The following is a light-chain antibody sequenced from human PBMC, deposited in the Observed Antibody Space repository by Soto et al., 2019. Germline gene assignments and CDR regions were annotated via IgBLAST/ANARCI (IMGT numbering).Light chain of an antibody. CDR1: SSDVGGYNY. V-gene: IGLV2-11*01. Sequence: QSALTQPRSLSGSPGQSVTISCTGTSSDVGGYNYVSWYQEHPGKAPRLMIYDVNKRPSGVPDRFSGSKSGNTASLTISGLQAEDEADYYCCSFAASYTLIFGGGTKLTVL. CDR2: DVN. J-gene: IGLJ2*01. CDR3: CSFAASYTLI.